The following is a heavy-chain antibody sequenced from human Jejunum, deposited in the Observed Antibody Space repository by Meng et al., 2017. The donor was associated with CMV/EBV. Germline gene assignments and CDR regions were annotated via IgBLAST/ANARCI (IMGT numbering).Heavy chain of an antibody. CDR3: AKGGSGSYDWFDP. CDR1: GFTFSKFG. V-gene: IGHV3-33*03. J-gene: IGHJ5*02. CDR2: IWGDGSET. D-gene: IGHD1-26*01. Sequence: ASGFTFSKFGMHWVRQAPGKGLEWVAVIWGDGSETYYSDSVKGRFTIFRDNPRNTLYLQMNSLRADDTARYFCAKGGSGSYDWFDPWGQGTLVTVS.